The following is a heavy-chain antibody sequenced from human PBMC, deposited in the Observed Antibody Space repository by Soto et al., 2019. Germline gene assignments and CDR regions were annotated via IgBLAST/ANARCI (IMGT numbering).Heavy chain of an antibody. J-gene: IGHJ2*01. CDR3: ARASAGRYFDL. Sequence: GGSLRLSCAASGFSFSSYWMDWVRQAPGKGLVWVSRINSDGSTTRYADSVKGRFTISRDNAKNTLYLQMNSLRAEDTAVYYCARASAGRYFDLWGRGTLVTVSS. D-gene: IGHD6-19*01. CDR2: INSDGSTT. V-gene: IGHV3-74*01. CDR1: GFSFSSYW.